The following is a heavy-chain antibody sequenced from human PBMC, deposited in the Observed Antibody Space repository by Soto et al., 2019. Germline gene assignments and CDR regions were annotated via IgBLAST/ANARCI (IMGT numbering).Heavy chain of an antibody. Sequence: EVQLAESGGGMVQPGGSLRLSCVASGFTFSSYDMHWVRQAPGKGLEYVSSISSNGGTTYYGNSVKGRFTISRDNSKNTLYLQMGSLRAEDMAVYYCGRRVLGDYDYWGQGTLVTVSS. V-gene: IGHV3-64*01. J-gene: IGHJ4*02. CDR1: GFTFSSYD. CDR3: GRRVLGDYDY. D-gene: IGHD3-16*01. CDR2: ISSNGGTT.